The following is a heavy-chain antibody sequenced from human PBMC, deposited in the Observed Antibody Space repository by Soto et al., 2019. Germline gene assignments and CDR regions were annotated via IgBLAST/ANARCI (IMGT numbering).Heavy chain of an antibody. CDR2: LSNTGRRT. CDR3: ARDDTAWYYDILTGYVEGMDV. D-gene: IGHD3-9*01. J-gene: IGHJ6*02. CDR1: VFPFGANA. V-gene: IGHV3-23*01. Sequence: GSLRLSCVVSVFPFGANAMSWVRQAPGKGLEWVSGLSNTGRRTSYADSVKGRFTISRDNSKNTLYLQMNSLRAEDTAVYYCARDDTAWYYDILTGYVEGMDVWGQGTTVTV.